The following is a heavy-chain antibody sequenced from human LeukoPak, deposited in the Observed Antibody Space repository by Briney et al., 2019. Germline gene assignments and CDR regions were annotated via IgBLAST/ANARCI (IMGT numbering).Heavy chain of an antibody. CDR1: GFTVSSDY. Sequence: PGGSLRLSCAASGFTVSSDYMSWVRQAPGKGLGWVSGISSGGSAYYADFVKGRFTISRDNSKNTLYLQMNSRRAEDTAVYYCAREDYYDSSGYYYEDWGQGTLVTVSS. J-gene: IGHJ4*02. V-gene: IGHV3-53*01. D-gene: IGHD3-22*01. CDR2: ISSGGSA. CDR3: AREDYYDSSGYYYED.